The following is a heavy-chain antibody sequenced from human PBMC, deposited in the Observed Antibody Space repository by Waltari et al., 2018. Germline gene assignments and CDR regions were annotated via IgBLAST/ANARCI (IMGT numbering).Heavy chain of an antibody. CDR3: AKDKGPDGGNSFDY. D-gene: IGHD2-15*01. V-gene: IGHV3-30*18. J-gene: IGHJ4*02. CDR2: ISYDGSNK. CDR1: GFTFSSYG. Sequence: QVQLVESGGGVVQPGRSLRLSCAASGFTFSSYGMHWVRQAPGKGLEWVAVISYDGSNKYYADSVKGRFTISRDNSKNMLYLQMNSLRAEDTAVYYCAKDKGPDGGNSFDYWGQGTLVTVSS.